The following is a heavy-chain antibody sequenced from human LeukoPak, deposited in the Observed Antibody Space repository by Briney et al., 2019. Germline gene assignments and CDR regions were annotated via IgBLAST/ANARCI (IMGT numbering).Heavy chain of an antibody. V-gene: IGHV4-59*01. CDR3: ATSPTSGSYLLWFDP. CDR2: IYYSGST. D-gene: IGHD1-26*01. Sequence: SETLSLTCTVSGASISSYYWSWIRQPPGKGLEWIGYIYYSGSTNYNPSLKSRVTISVDTSKNQFSLKLSSVTAADTAVYYCATSPTSGSYLLWFDPWGQGTLVTVSS. CDR1: GASISSYY. J-gene: IGHJ5*02.